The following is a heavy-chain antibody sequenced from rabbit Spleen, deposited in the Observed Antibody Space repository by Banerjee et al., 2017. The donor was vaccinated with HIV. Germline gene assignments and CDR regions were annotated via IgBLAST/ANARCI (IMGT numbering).Heavy chain of an antibody. CDR1: GFDFSGTYY. J-gene: IGHJ6*01. D-gene: IGHD8-1*01. CDR2: IYAGSSGRT. V-gene: IGHV1S45*01. CDR3: VRDTGTSFSSYGMDL. Sequence: QEQLVESGGGLVKPGASLTLTCTASGFDFSGTYYMCWVRQTPGKGLEWIGCIYAGSSGRTYYASWVNGRFTISSHNAQNTLYLQLNSLTAADTATYFCVRDTGTSFSSYGMDLWGQGTLVTVS.